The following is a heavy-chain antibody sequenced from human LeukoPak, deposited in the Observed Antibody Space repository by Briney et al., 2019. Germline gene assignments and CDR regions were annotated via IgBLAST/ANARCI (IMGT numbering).Heavy chain of an antibody. CDR1: GDSVSSNSAA. CDR2: TYYRSKWYY. CDR3: ARGHDNWNS. Sequence: SQTLSLNCAISGDSVSSNSAAWNWIRQSPSRGLEWLGRTYYRSKWYYDFAVAVKSRISINPDTSKNQFSLQLSSVTPEDTAVYYCARGHDNWNSWGQGTLVTVSS. D-gene: IGHD1-20*01. J-gene: IGHJ4*02. V-gene: IGHV6-1*01.